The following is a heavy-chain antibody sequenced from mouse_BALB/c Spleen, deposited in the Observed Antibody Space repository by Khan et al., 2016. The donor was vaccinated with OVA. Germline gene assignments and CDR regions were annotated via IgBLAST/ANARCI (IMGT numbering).Heavy chain of an antibody. V-gene: IGHV9-1*02. CDR3: ARVYWYFDV. CDR1: GYTFTNHG. J-gene: IGHJ1*01. Sequence: QIQLVQSGPEPKKPGETVKISCKASGYTFTNHGMNWVKQAPGKGLKWMGWINTYTGEPTYADDFKGRFAFSLETSASTAYLQINNLKHEDMATYFCARVYWYFDVWGAGTTVTVSS. CDR2: INTYTGEP.